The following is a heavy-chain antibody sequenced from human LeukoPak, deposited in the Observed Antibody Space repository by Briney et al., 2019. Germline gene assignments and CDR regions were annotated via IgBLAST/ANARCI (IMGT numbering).Heavy chain of an antibody. J-gene: IGHJ6*03. CDR3: ARDSSSWPWYYYYMDV. V-gene: IGHV4-4*07. CDR2: IYTSGST. D-gene: IGHD6-13*01. Sequence: SETLSLTCTVSGGSISSYYWSWIRQPAGKGLEWIGRIYTSGSTNYNPSLKSRATMSVDTSKNQFSLKLSSVTAADTAVYYCARDSSSWPWYYYYMDVWGKGTTVTISS. CDR1: GGSISSYY.